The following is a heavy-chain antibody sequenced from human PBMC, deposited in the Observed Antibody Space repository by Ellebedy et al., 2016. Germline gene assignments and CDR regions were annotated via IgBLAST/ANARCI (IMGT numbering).Heavy chain of an antibody. J-gene: IGHJ4*02. CDR1: GFTFSNYS. V-gene: IGHV3-21*04. Sequence: GGSLRLSCAASGFTFSNYSMNWVRQAPGKGLEWVSSISSSSSYIYYADSVKGRFTISRDNAKNSLYLQMNSLRAEDTALYYCAKDASMITFGGVRVDYWGQGTLVTVSS. CDR2: ISSSSSYI. D-gene: IGHD3-16*01. CDR3: AKDASMITFGGVRVDY.